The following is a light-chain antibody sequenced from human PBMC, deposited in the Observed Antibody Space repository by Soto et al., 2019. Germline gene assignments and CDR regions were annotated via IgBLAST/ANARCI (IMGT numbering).Light chain of an antibody. CDR1: QSISIS. Sequence: DIQMTQSPSSLSASLGARVTITCRASQSISISLNWYQQKPGKAPKLLIYAASSLQSGVPSRFSGSGSGTDFTLTISSLQPEDFQTYYCQQSYNTPWTFGQGTKVEIK. CDR2: AAS. V-gene: IGKV1-39*01. CDR3: QQSYNTPWT. J-gene: IGKJ1*01.